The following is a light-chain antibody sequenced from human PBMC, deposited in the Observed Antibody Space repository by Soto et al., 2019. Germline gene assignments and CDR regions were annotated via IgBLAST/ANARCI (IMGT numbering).Light chain of an antibody. CDR2: DVD. CDR1: SSDVGGYNY. CDR3: SSYTSITTYV. J-gene: IGLJ1*01. Sequence: QSVLTQPASVSGSPGQSITISCSGTSSDVGGYNYVSWYQQHPGKAPKLMIYDVDNRPSGFSNRFSGSKSGNTASLTISGLQAEDEADYFCSSYTSITTYVFGTGTKVTVL. V-gene: IGLV2-14*03.